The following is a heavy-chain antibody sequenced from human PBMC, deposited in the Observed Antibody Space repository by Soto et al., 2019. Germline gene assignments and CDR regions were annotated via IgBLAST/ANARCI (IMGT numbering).Heavy chain of an antibody. CDR1: GGTFSSYA. V-gene: IGHV1-69*06. CDR2: IIPIFGTA. Sequence: QVQLVQSGAEVKKPGSSVKVSCKASGGTFSSYAISWVRQAPGQGLEWMGGIIPIFGTANYAQKFQGRVTITADKSTSTAYMELSSRRSEDTAVYYCASRDPYGGNSCSNYFDYWGQGTLVTVSS. J-gene: IGHJ4*02. CDR3: ASRDPYGGNSCSNYFDY. D-gene: IGHD2-21*02.